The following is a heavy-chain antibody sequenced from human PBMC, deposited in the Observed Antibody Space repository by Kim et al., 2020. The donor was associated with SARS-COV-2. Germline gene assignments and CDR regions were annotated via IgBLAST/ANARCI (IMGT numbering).Heavy chain of an antibody. Sequence: GGSLRLSCAASGFTFSSFAMRWVRQAPGKGLEWVSLVCGDGGSTYHADSLKGRFAISRYNSKKTLYLQMNSLRAEDTAVYYCAKEETNNMSPFGCWGEG. CDR1: GFTFSSFA. J-gene: IGHJ4*01. CDR3: AKEETNNMSPFGC. CDR2: VCGDGGST. V-gene: IGHV3-23*01. D-gene: IGHD3-16*01.